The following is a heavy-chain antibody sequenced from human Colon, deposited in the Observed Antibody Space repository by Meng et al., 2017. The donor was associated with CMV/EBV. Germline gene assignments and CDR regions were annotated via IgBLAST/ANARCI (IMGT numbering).Heavy chain of an antibody. J-gene: IGHJ4*02. D-gene: IGHD3-22*01. CDR3: AAYDSSAKSYDF. CDR2: ISYSSSTI. CDR1: GFTFSSYS. V-gene: IGHV3-48*04. Sequence: GESLKISCAASGFTFSSYSMNWVRQAPGKGLEWVSYISYSSSTIYYADSVKGRFTISRDNAKNSLYLQMNSLRAEDTAVYYCAAYDSSAKSYDFWGQGTLVTVSS.